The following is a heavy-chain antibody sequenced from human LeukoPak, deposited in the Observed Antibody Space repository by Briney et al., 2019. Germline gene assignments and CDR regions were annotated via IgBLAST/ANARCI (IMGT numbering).Heavy chain of an antibody. CDR3: EKAIAVARDAFDI. CDR1: GFTFSSYA. V-gene: IGHV3-23*01. CDR2: ISGSGGST. J-gene: IGHJ3*02. Sequence: GGSLRLSCAASGFTFSSYAMSWVRQAPGKGLEWVSAISGSGGSTYCADSVKGRFTISRDNSKNTLYLQMNSLRAEDTAVYYCEKAIAVARDAFDIWGQGTMVTVSS. D-gene: IGHD6-19*01.